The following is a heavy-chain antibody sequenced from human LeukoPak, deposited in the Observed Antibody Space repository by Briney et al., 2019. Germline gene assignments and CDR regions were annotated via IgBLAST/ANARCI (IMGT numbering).Heavy chain of an antibody. CDR1: GFTFSSYE. Sequence: GGSLRLSCAASGFTFSSYEMNWVRQAPGKGLEWVGRIKSKTDGGTTDYAAPVKGRFTISRDDSKNTLYLQMNSLRAEDTAVYYCARDGGYSSSWYADYWGQGTLVTVSS. CDR3: ARDGGYSSSWYADY. J-gene: IGHJ4*02. CDR2: IKSKTDGGTT. V-gene: IGHV3-15*01. D-gene: IGHD6-13*01.